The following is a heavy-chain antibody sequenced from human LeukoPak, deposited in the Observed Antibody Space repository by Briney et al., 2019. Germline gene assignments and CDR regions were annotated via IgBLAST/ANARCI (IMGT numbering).Heavy chain of an antibody. V-gene: IGHV4-39*01. CDR3: ARPNGSGSYYEIDY. J-gene: IGHJ4*02. Sequence: SETLSLTCTVSGASISTSAYYWGWIRQPPGKGLDWIGNIYYSGSTYYNPSLKSRVTISVDTSKNQFSLKLSSVTAADTAVYYCARPNGSGSYYEIDYWGQGTLVTVSS. D-gene: IGHD3-10*01. CDR1: GASISTSAYY. CDR2: IYYSGST.